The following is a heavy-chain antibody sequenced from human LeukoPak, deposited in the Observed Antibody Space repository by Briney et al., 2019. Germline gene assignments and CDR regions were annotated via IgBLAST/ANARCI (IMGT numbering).Heavy chain of an antibody. CDR2: ISSSSSYI. CDR3: ARGPLEQQHFGGFDY. J-gene: IGHJ4*02. CDR1: GFTFSSYS. D-gene: IGHD6-13*01. Sequence: GGSLRLSCAASGFTFSSYSMNWVRQAPGKGLEWVSSISSSSSYIYYADSVKGRFTISRDNAKNSLYLQMNSLRAEDTAVYYCARGPLEQQHFGGFDYWGQGTLVTVPS. V-gene: IGHV3-21*01.